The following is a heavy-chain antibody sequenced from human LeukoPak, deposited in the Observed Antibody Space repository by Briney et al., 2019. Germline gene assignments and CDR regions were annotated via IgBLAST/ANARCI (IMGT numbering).Heavy chain of an antibody. J-gene: IGHJ6*03. CDR1: GGSISSCY. D-gene: IGHD5-18*01. Sequence: SETLSLTCTVSGGSISSCYWSWIRQPPGKGLEWIGYIYYSGSTNYNPSLKSRVTISVDTSKNQFSLKLTSVTAADTAVYYCARTTEGGYTYGYFYYYYMDVWGKGTTVTISS. V-gene: IGHV4-59*01. CDR2: IYYSGST. CDR3: ARTTEGGYTYGYFYYYYMDV.